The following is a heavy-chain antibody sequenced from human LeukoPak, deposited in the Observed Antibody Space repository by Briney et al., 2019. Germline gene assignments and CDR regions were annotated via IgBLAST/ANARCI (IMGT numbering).Heavy chain of an antibody. CDR2: INPSGGST. V-gene: IGHV1-46*01. CDR1: GYTFTGYY. Sequence: ASVKVSCKASGYTFTGYYMQWVRQAPGQGLEWMGWINPSGGSTSYAQKFQGRVTMTRDTSTSTVYMELSSLRSEDTAVYYCARGSVRYCSGGSCYLPGFYYYYGMDVWGQGTTVTVSS. CDR3: ARGSVRYCSGGSCYLPGFYYYYGMDV. D-gene: IGHD2-15*01. J-gene: IGHJ6*02.